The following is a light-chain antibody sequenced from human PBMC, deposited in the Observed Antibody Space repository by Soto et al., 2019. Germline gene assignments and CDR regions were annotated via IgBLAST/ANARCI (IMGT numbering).Light chain of an antibody. Sequence: DIQMTQSPSSLSASVGERVTITCRASQTISTYLNWYQQQPGKAPKLLIYAASSLQSGVPSSFSGSGSGTDFALTISSLQPEDFATYYCQQSRGSPRTFGPGTKVEVK. CDR1: QTISTY. CDR3: QQSRGSPRT. J-gene: IGKJ1*01. V-gene: IGKV1-39*01. CDR2: AAS.